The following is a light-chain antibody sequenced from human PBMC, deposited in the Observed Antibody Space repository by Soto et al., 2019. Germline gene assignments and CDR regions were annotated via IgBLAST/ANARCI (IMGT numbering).Light chain of an antibody. CDR3: YSYGGSYYV. V-gene: IGLV2-23*01. CDR1: TIDVGSYSL. CDR2: EAS. Sequence: QSVLTQPASVSGSPGQSITISCTGTTIDVGSYSLVSWYQHHPGKAHQLMIYEASKRPSGVSNRFSGSKSGNTASLTISGLQAEDEADYYCYSYGGSYYVFGTGTKVTVL. J-gene: IGLJ1*01.